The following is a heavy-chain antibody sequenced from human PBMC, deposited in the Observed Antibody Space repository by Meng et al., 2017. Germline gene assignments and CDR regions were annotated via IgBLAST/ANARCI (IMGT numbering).Heavy chain of an antibody. CDR1: GFTFTDYY. D-gene: IGHD5-18*01. Sequence: VQIMESGGGLVKPGGSLRLYCAASGFTFTDYYMTWIRQAPGKGLEWLAFISISGNNLQYADSVKGRFTLSRDNANSSIYLQMKSLRADDTAIYYCARGRGYAHGFDSWGQGTLVTVSS. CDR3: ARGRGYAHGFDS. V-gene: IGHV3-11*01. CDR2: ISISGNNL. J-gene: IGHJ4*02.